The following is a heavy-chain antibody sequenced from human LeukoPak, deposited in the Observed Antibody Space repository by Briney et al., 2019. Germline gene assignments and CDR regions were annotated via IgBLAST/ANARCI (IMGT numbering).Heavy chain of an antibody. J-gene: IGHJ2*01. CDR3: AKGGDCSGGDCSYQWYFDL. CDR2: VGHSVPYT. Sequence: GGSLRLSCAASGFTFRNYAMSCVGQAPGKAREWVSVVGHSVPYTNYADSVKGRSTVSRDNSKDTLHLQLNSLRAEDTGVYYCAKGGDCSGGDCSYQWYFDLWGRGTLVTVS. D-gene: IGHD2-15*01. V-gene: IGHV3-23*01. CDR1: GFTFRNYA.